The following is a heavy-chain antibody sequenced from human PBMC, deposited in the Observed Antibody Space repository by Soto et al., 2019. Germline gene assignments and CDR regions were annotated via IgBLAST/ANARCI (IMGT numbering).Heavy chain of an antibody. CDR1: GGSISSYY. Sequence: SETLSLTCTVSGGSISSYYWSWIRQPPGKGLEWILYIYYSGSTNYNPSLKSRVNISVDTSKNKFSLKLSSVTAADTAVYYCARGEDCSGGSCYPHRLDFHXWGQATLLTVSX. J-gene: IGHJ4*02. CDR3: ARGEDCSGGSCYPHRLDFHX. V-gene: IGHV4-59*01. D-gene: IGHD2-15*01. CDR2: IYYSGST.